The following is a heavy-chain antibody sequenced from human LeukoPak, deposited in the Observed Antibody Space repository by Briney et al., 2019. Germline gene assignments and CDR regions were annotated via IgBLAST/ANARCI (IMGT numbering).Heavy chain of an antibody. CDR1: GYSFTSYW. V-gene: IGHV5-51*01. CDR3: ARVPILIGLAIGFDY. D-gene: IGHD3-9*01. J-gene: IGHJ4*02. Sequence: GESLKISCKGSGYSFTSYWIDWVRQMPGKGLEWMGIIYPDDSDTRYSPSFQGQVTISADKSISTAYLQWSSLEASDTAMYYCARVPILIGLAIGFDYWGQGTLVTVSS. CDR2: IYPDDSDT.